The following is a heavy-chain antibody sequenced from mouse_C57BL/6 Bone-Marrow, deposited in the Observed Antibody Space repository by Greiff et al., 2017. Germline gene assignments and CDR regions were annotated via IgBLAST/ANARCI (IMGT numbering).Heavy chain of an antibody. V-gene: IGHV5-4*03. CDR2: ISDGGSYT. CDR1: GFTFSSYA. CDR3: ARGRDY. J-gene: IGHJ2*01. Sequence: EVKLVESGGGLVKPGGSLKLSCAASGFTFSSYAMSWVRQTPEKRLEWVATISDGGSYTYYPDNVKGRFTISRDTATNNLYLQMSHLKSEDTAMYYCARGRDYWGQGTTLTVSS.